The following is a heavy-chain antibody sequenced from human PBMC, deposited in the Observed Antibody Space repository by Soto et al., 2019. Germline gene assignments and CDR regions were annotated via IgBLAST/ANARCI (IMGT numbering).Heavy chain of an antibody. J-gene: IGHJ6*02. CDR1: GYSFNNYW. Sequence: GESLKILCDGPGYSFNNYWIAWVRQMPGKGLEWMGMIYPADSDTRYSPSFQGQVTISVDTYINSAYLQWRSLKAPDTAMYYFARQFHDHTGGGIYYSALDVWGLGTTVTVSS. V-gene: IGHV5-51*01. CDR3: ARQFHDHTGGGIYYSALDV. D-gene: IGHD2-8*02. CDR2: IYPADSDT.